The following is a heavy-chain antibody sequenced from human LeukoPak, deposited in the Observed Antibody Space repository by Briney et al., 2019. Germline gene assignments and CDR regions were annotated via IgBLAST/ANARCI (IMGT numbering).Heavy chain of an antibody. CDR3: TRWHYDILTGYNGYDAFDI. V-gene: IGHV1-69*05. CDR1: GGTFSSYA. J-gene: IGHJ3*02. D-gene: IGHD3-9*01. CDR2: IIPIFGTA. Sequence: SVKVSCKASGGTFSSYAISWVRQAPGQGLEWMGGIIPIFGTANYAQKFQGRVTMTRNTYISTAYMELSGLRSEDTAVYYCTRWHYDILTGYNGYDAFDIWGQGTMVTVSS.